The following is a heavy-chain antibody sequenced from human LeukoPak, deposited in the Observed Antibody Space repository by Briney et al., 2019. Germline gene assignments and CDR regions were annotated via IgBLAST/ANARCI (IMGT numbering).Heavy chain of an antibody. J-gene: IGHJ4*02. V-gene: IGHV3-23*01. CDR1: GFTFNNFA. D-gene: IGHD3-22*01. CDR3: AKYYYDSSASRGGFDY. CDR2: ISSAGETA. Sequence: GGSLRLSCSASGFTFNNFALSWVRQAPGKGLEWVSAISSAGETAFYADSVRGRFTISRDNSKNTVYLQMNTLRIEDMAIYYCAKYYYDSSASRGGFDYWGQGTLVTVSS.